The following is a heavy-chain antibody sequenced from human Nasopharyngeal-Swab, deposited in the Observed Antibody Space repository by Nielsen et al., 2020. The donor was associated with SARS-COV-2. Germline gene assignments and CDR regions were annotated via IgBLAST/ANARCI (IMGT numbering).Heavy chain of an antibody. Sequence: GSSLLISCAASGFTFDDYAMHWVRQAPGKGLEWVSLISGDGGSTYYADSVKGRFTISRDNSKNSLYLQMNSLRTEDTALYYCAKVLTPVVTPDEDIWGQGTMVTVSS. CDR3: AKVLTPVVTPDEDI. V-gene: IGHV3-43*02. J-gene: IGHJ3*02. D-gene: IGHD4-23*01. CDR2: ISGDGGST. CDR1: GFTFDDYA.